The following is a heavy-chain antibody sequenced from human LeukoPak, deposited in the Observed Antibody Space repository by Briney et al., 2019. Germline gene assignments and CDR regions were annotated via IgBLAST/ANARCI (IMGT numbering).Heavy chain of an antibody. CDR1: GGSISGRRYY. CDR2: IHYDGAT. V-gene: IGHV4-39*01. Sequence: PSETLSLTCSVSGGSISGRRYYWGWIRQPPGRGLEWIGSIHYDGATYYNPSLKSRVTMSVDTSKNQVSLKLRSGTAADTAVYYCARSRIVGAPFDYWGQGTLVTVSS. CDR3: ARSRIVGAPFDY. J-gene: IGHJ4*02. D-gene: IGHD1-26*01.